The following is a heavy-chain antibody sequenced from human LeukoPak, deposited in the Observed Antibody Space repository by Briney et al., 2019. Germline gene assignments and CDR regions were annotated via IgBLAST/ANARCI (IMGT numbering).Heavy chain of an antibody. D-gene: IGHD2-2*01. CDR2: IKSKTDGGTT. V-gene: IGHV3-15*01. CDR1: GFTFTNAW. CDR3: TTDLMRGGPISHQNHPPKDY. Sequence: PGGSLRLSCAASGFTFTNAWMSWVRHAPGKGLEWVGRIKSKTDGGTTDYAAPVKGRFTIPRDDSKNTLYLQMNSLKTEDTAVYYCTTDLMRGGPISHQNHPPKDYWGQGTLVTVSS. J-gene: IGHJ4*02.